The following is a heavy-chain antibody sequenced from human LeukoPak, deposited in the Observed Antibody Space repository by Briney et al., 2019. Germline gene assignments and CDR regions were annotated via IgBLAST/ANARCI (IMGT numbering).Heavy chain of an antibody. D-gene: IGHD2-15*01. CDR2: IYNSGSTNYNS. CDR1: GGSISSYY. V-gene: IGHV4-59*08. CDR3: ARHSATPYLDAFDI. Sequence: SETLSLTCTVSGGSISSYYWSWIRQPPGEGLEWIGYIYNSGSTNYNSNYNASLKSRVTISVDTSKNQFSLKLSSVTAADTAVYYCARHSATPYLDAFDIWGQGTMVTVSS. J-gene: IGHJ3*02.